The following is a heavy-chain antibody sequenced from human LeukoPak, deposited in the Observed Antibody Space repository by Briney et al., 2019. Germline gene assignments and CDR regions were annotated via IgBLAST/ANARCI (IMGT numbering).Heavy chain of an antibody. CDR3: AHGGSGSYYTFDY. Sequence: ASVKVSCKASGYTFTGYYMHWVRQAPGQGLEWMGWINPNSGGTNHAQKFQGRVTMTRDTSISTAYMELSRLRSDDTAVYYCAHGGSGSYYTFDYWGQGTLVTVSS. CDR2: INPNSGGT. CDR1: GYTFTGYY. J-gene: IGHJ4*02. V-gene: IGHV1-2*02. D-gene: IGHD3-10*01.